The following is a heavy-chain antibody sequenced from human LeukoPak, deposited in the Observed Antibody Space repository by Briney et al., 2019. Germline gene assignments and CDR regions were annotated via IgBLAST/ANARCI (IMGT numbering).Heavy chain of an antibody. CDR2: ISGSGGST. CDR3: AKDEGALDY. V-gene: IGHV3-23*01. CDR1: GFTFSSYA. J-gene: IGHJ4*02. Sequence: GGSLRLSCAASGFTFSSYAMSWVRQAPGRGLEWVSSISGSGGSTYYADSVKGRFTIYRDNSKNTQYLQMNSQRAEDTAVYYCAKDEGALDYRAQGTQVNVSS. D-gene: IGHD1-26*01.